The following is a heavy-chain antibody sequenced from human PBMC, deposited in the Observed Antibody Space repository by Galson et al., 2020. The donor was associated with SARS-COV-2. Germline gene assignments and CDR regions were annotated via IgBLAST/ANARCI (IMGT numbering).Heavy chain of an antibody. CDR1: GFTFSSYA. V-gene: IGHV3-30*04. CDR3: ARIGSGHGDLNWYCDL. D-gene: IGHD4-17*01. J-gene: IGHJ2*01. CDR2: ISADGSNK. Sequence: GESLQIPCAASGFTFSSYAMHWVRQATGKRLEWVTLISADGSNKYYADSVKGRFTISRDNSKNTLYLQMNSLRAEDTAVYSCARIGSGHGDLNWYCDLWGRGTLVTVAS.